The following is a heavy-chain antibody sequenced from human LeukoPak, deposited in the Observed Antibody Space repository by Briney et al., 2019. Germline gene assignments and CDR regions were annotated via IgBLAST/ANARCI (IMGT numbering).Heavy chain of an antibody. J-gene: IGHJ4*02. CDR1: GYSISSGYY. D-gene: IGHD2-2*01. CDR3: AREIVVVPAAYDY. CDR2: IYHSGST. Sequence: SQTLSLTCTVSGYSISSGYYWGWIRQPPGKGLEWIGSIYHSGSTYYNPSLKSRVTISVDTSKNQFSLKLTSVTAADPSVYYCAREIVVVPAAYDYWGQGTLVTVSS. V-gene: IGHV4-38-2*02.